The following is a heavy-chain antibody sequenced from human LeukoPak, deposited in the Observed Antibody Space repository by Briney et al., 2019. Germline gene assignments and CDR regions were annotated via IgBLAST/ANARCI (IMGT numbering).Heavy chain of an antibody. J-gene: IGHJ4*02. D-gene: IGHD6-19*01. CDR3: AKNSYHYSSGDPLDY. V-gene: IGHV3-23*01. CDR1: GFTFSSYA. Sequence: GGSLRLSRAASGFTFSSYAMSWVRQAPGKGLEWVSGISGSGGNTHYADFVKGRFTISRDNSKNTLYLQMNSLRAEDTAVYYCAKNSYHYSSGDPLDYWGQGTLATVSS. CDR2: ISGSGGNT.